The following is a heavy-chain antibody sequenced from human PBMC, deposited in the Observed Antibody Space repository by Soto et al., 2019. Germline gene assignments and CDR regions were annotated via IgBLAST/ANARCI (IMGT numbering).Heavy chain of an antibody. CDR2: IDQSGST. CDR3: ASSLSGYGQYSYGS. D-gene: IGHD5-18*01. Sequence: SETLSLTCAVYGGSFSGYYWNWLRQPPGEGLEWIGKIDQSGSTNYNPSLKSRVTMSVDTSRSQFSLKLSSVTAADTAVYYCASSLSGYGQYSYGSWGQGTLVTVS. CDR1: GGSFSGYY. J-gene: IGHJ5*02. V-gene: IGHV4-34*01.